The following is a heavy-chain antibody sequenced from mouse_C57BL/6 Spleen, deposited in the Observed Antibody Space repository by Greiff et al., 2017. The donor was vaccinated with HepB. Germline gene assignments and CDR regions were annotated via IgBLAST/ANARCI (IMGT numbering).Heavy chain of an antibody. V-gene: IGHV1-42*01. Sequence: VQLQQSGPELVKPGASVKISCKASGYSFTGYYMNWVKQSPEKSLEWIGEINPSTGGTTYNQKFKAKATLTVDKSSSTAYMQLKSLTSEDSAVYYCVITTVRYFDYWGQGTTLTVSS. D-gene: IGHD1-1*01. CDR1: GYSFTGYY. CDR3: VITTVRYFDY. CDR2: INPSTGGT. J-gene: IGHJ2*01.